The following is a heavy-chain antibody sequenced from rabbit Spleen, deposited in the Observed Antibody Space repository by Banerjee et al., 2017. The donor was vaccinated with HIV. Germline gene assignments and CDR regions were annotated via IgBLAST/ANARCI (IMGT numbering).Heavy chain of an antibody. D-gene: IGHD1-1*01. Sequence: QEQLVESGGGLVKPEGSLTLTCKASGFSFSDRDVMCWVRQAPGKGLEWIACINTATGKAVYASWAKGRFTISKTSSNTVTLQMTSLTAADTATCFCARDLVGVIGWNFNLWGPGTSSPS. CDR2: INTATGKA. CDR1: GFSFSDRDV. V-gene: IGHV1S45*01. CDR3: ARDLVGVIGWNFNL. J-gene: IGHJ4*01.